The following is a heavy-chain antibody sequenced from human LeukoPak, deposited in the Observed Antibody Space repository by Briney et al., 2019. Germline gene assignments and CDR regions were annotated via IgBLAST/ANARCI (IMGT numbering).Heavy chain of an antibody. D-gene: IGHD6-19*01. Sequence: GESLKISCKGSGYSFTSYWIGWVRQMPGKGLELMGIISPGDSDARYSPSFQGQVTLSADKSLSTAYLQWSSLKASDTAMYYCARREGGWYLDYWGQGTLVTVSS. J-gene: IGHJ4*02. CDR3: ARREGGWYLDY. V-gene: IGHV5-51*01. CDR2: ISPGDSDA. CDR1: GYSFTSYW.